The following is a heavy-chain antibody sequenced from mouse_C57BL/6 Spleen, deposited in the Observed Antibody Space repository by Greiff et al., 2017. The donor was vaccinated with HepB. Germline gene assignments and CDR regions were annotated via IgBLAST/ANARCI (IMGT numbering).Heavy chain of an antibody. CDR2: INPSNGGT. CDR3: ARSSWDGVYFDY. D-gene: IGHD4-1*01. J-gene: IGHJ2*01. CDR1: GYTFTSYW. Sequence: QVQLKQPGTELVKPGASVKLSCKASGYTFTSYWMHWVKQRPGQGLEWIGNINPSNGGTNYNEKFKSKATLTVDKSSSTAYMQLSSLTSEDSAVYYCARSSWDGVYFDYWGQGTTLTVSS. V-gene: IGHV1-53*01.